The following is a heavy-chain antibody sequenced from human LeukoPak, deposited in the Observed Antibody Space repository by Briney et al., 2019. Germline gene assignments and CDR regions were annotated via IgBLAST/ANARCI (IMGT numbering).Heavy chain of an antibody. V-gene: IGHV4-61*02. CDR1: GGSISSGSYY. J-gene: IGHJ4*02. Sequence: SQTLSLTCTVSGGSISSGSYYWSWIRQPAGKGLEWIGRIYTSGSTNYNPSLKSRVTISVDTSKNQFSLKLSSVTAADTAVYYCARTQAARPSTFDYWGQGTLVTVSS. CDR2: IYTSGST. CDR3: ARTQAARPSTFDY. D-gene: IGHD6-6*01.